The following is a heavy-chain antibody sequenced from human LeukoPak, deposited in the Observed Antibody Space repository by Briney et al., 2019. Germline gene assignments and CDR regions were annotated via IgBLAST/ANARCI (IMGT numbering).Heavy chain of an antibody. CDR2: IIPIFGTA. V-gene: IGHV1-69*05. CDR3: ATSAKIRGYDFWSGYQPFDY. D-gene: IGHD3-3*01. Sequence: ASVKVSCKASGGTFSSYAISWVRQAPGQGLEWMGGIIPIFGTANYAQKFQGRVTITTDESTSTAYMELSSLRSEDMAVYYCATSAKIRGYDFWSGYQPFDYWGQGTLVTVSS. CDR1: GGTFSSYA. J-gene: IGHJ4*02.